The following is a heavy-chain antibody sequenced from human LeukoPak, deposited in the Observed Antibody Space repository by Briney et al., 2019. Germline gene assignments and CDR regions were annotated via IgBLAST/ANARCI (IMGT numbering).Heavy chain of an antibody. V-gene: IGHV3-48*03. CDR3: ATKGGFAD. J-gene: IGHJ4*02. Sequence: PGGSLRLSCAASGLSFSSYEMNWVRQAPGKGLEWISYISSTGSAIFYADSVKGRFTIPRDNAKNSLYLQMNSLRAEDTAFYYCATKGGFADWGQGTLVTVSS. CDR2: ISSTGSAI. CDR1: GLSFSSYE. D-gene: IGHD5-12*01.